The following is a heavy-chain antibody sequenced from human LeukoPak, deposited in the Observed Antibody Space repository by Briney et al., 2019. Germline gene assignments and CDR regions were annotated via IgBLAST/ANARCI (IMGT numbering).Heavy chain of an antibody. Sequence: EASVKVSCKASGYTLTGYYMHWVRQAPGQGLEWMGWINPNSGGTNYAQKFQGWVTMTRDTSISTAYMELSRLRSDDTAVYYCARDLTYYDILTGYPSPGDYWGQGTLVTVSS. D-gene: IGHD3-9*01. CDR2: INPNSGGT. V-gene: IGHV1-2*04. CDR3: ARDLTYYDILTGYPSPGDY. J-gene: IGHJ4*02. CDR1: GYTLTGYY.